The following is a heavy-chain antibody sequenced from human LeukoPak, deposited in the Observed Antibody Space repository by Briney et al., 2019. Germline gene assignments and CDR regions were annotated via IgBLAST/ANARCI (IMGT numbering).Heavy chain of an antibody. CDR3: VRDPDALDF. CDR1: GFTFSRYR. CDR2: ISSGNSYI. J-gene: IGHJ4*02. V-gene: IGHV3-21*01. Sequence: PGGSLRLSCAASGFTFSRYRMNWVRQAPGKGLEWVSSISSGNSYIYYVESVKGRFSISRENAKNSLYLQMNSLRDEDTAVYYCVRDPDALDFWGQGTPVTVSS.